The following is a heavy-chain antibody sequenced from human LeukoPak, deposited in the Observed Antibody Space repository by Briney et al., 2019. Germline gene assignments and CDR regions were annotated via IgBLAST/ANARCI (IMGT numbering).Heavy chain of an antibody. CDR3: ASQSTRTMIPFFDY. CDR1: GGSISSGGYY. D-gene: IGHD3-22*01. Sequence: SETLSLTCTVSGGSISSGGYYWSWIRQPPGKGLEWIGYIYHSGSTYYNPSLKSRVTISVDRSKNQFSLKLSSVTAADTAVYYCASQSTRTMIPFFDYWGQGTLVTVSS. V-gene: IGHV4-30-2*01. CDR2: IYHSGST. J-gene: IGHJ4*02.